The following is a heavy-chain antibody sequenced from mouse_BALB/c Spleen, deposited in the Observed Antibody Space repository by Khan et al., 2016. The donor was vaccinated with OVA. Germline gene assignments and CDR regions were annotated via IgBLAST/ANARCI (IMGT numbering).Heavy chain of an antibody. Sequence: MQLEESGGDLVKPGGSLKLSCAASGFTFSTYGMSWVRQTPDKRLEWVATISTGGSYTYYPDSVKGRFTISRDNAKNTLYLQMSSLKSEDTAMFYGARLAYYYDSEGFAYWGQGTLVTVSA. V-gene: IGHV5-6*01. CDR1: GFTFSTYG. J-gene: IGHJ3*01. CDR3: ARLAYYYDSEGFAY. CDR2: ISTGGSYT. D-gene: IGHD1-1*01.